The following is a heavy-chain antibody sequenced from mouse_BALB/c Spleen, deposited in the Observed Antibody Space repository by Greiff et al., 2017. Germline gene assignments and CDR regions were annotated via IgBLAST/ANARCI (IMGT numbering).Heavy chain of an antibody. Sequence: QVQLQQSGAELAKPGASVKMSCKASGYTFTSYWMHWVKQRPGQGLEWIGYINPSSGYTNYNQKFKDKATLTADKSSSTAYMQLSSLTSEDSAVYYCARGNYGYDAMDYWGQGTSVTVSS. CDR3: ARGNYGYDAMDY. J-gene: IGHJ4*01. CDR2: INPSSGYT. CDR1: GYTFTSYW. V-gene: IGHV1-7*01. D-gene: IGHD1-2*01.